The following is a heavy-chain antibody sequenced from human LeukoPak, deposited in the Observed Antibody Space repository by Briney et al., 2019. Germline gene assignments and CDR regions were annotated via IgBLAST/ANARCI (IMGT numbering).Heavy chain of an antibody. CDR1: GYTFTGYY. D-gene: IGHD1-26*01. CDR3: AREIGSGSPEYYYYYGMDV. Sequence: ASVKVSCKASGYTFTGYYMHWVRQAPGQGLEWMGWINPNSGGTNYAQKFQGWVTMTRDTSISTAYMELSRLRSDDTAVYYCAREIGSGSPEYYYYYGMDVWGQGTTVTVSS. V-gene: IGHV1-2*04. J-gene: IGHJ6*02. CDR2: INPNSGGT.